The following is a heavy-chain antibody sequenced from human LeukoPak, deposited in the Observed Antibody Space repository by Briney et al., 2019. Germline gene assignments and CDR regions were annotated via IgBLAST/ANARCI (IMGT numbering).Heavy chain of an antibody. V-gene: IGHV4-59*08. D-gene: IGHD1-26*01. J-gene: IGHJ4*02. Sequence: SETLSLTCTVSGGSISIFYWSWMRQRPGQRLEFIGHIFQSGTTNYNPSLMSRVTISLDTAKNQFSLRLKSVTAADTALYYCARLWVGGTPVDYWGQGTRVTVSS. CDR1: GGSISIFY. CDR3: ARLWVGGTPVDY. CDR2: IFQSGTT.